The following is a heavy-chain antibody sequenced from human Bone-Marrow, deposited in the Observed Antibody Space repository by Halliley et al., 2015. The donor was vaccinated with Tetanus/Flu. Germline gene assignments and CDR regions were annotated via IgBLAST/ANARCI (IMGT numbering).Heavy chain of an antibody. V-gene: IGHV6-1*01. Sequence: GLVKPSQTLSLTCGISGDSVSSDTAAWNWIRQSPSRGLEWLGRTYYKSKWYNDYAVSAKGRITINSDTSKNQFSLHLNSMTPEDTAVYYCARDRGLLFDFWGQGILVTVSS. CDR2: TYYKSKWYN. CDR3: ARDRGLLFDF. D-gene: IGHD3-10*01. J-gene: IGHJ4*02. CDR1: GDSVSSDTAA.